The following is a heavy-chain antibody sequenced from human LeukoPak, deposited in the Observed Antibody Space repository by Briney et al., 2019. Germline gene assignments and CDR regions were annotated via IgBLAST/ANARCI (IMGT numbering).Heavy chain of an antibody. V-gene: IGHV4-34*01. Sequence: SETLSLTCAVYGGSFSGYYWSWIRQPPGKGLEWIGEINHSGSTNYNPSLKSRVTISVDTSKNQFSLKLSSVTAADTAVYYCVRETGNYVVKYYFDYWGQGTLVTVSS. CDR2: INHSGST. D-gene: IGHD4-11*01. CDR1: GGSFSGYY. J-gene: IGHJ4*02. CDR3: VRETGNYVVKYYFDY.